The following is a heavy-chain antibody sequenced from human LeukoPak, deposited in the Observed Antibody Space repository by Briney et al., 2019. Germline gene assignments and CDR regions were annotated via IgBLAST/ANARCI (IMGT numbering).Heavy chain of an antibody. V-gene: IGHV1-2*02. Sequence: SVMLSCKASGYTFTDYHMHWLRRAPGQGLEWMGWINPNSGDTSSAQKFQGRVTMTRDTSISSGNMVLSRLKSDDTAVYYCAAYDILSGSVYWGEGSLDSVSS. CDR3: AAYDILSGSVY. D-gene: IGHD3-9*01. CDR1: GYTFTDYH. J-gene: IGHJ1*01. CDR2: INPNSGDT.